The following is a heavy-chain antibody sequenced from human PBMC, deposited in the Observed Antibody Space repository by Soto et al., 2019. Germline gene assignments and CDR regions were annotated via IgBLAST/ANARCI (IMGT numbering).Heavy chain of an antibody. CDR1: GFTFSSYA. CDR3: ARPLFSVVVPAAMPSDYYYYGMDV. J-gene: IGHJ6*02. Sequence: GGSLRLSCAASGFTFSSYAMHWVRQAPGKGLEWVAVISYDGSNKYYADSVKGRFTISRDNSKNTRYLQMNSLRAEDTAVYYCARPLFSVVVPAAMPSDYYYYGMDVWGQGTTVTVSS. CDR2: ISYDGSNK. V-gene: IGHV3-30-3*01. D-gene: IGHD2-2*01.